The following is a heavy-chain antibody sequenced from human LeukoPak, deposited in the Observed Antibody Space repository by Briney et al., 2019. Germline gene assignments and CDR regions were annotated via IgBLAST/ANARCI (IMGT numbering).Heavy chain of an antibody. V-gene: IGHV4-59*12. CDR3: AREYSGSYYRALDY. CDR1: GGSISSYY. CDR2: IYYSGST. Sequence: PSETLSLTCTVSGGSISSYYWSWIRQPPGKGLEWIGYIYYSGSTNYNPSLKSRVTISVDTSKNQFSLKLSSVTAADTAVYYCAREYSGSYYRALDYWGQGTLVTVSS. J-gene: IGHJ4*02. D-gene: IGHD3-10*01.